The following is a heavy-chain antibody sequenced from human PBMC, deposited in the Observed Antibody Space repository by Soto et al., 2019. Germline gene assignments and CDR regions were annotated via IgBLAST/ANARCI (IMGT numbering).Heavy chain of an antibody. CDR2: ISAYNGNT. CDR1: GYTFTSYG. J-gene: IGHJ2*01. Sequence: QVQLVQSGAEVKKPGASVKVSCKASGYTFTSYGISWVRQAPGQGLEWMGWISAYNGNTNYAQKLQGRVTMTTDTSTSTAYMELNSLRSDDTAVYYCARVPPGGYSGGWYPAYSDLWGRGTLVTVSS. D-gene: IGHD6-19*01. CDR3: ARVPPGGYSGGWYPAYSDL. V-gene: IGHV1-18*01.